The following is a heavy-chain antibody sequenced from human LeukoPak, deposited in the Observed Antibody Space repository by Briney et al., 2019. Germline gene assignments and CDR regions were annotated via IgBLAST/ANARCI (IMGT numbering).Heavy chain of an antibody. CDR1: GFTFSRYG. CDR3: ANPTVGATTYYFDY. V-gene: IGHV3-30*18. CDR2: ISYDGSNK. Sequence: PGRSLRLSCAASGFTFSRYGMHWVRQAPGTGLEWVAVISYDGSNKYYADSVEGRFTISRDNSKNTLYLQMNSLRAEDTAVYYCANPTVGATTYYFDYWGQGTLVTVSS. D-gene: IGHD1-26*01. J-gene: IGHJ4*02.